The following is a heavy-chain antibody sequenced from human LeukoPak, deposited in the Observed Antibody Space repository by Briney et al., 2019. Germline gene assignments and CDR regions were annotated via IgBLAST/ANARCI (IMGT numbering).Heavy chain of an antibody. V-gene: IGHV3-23*01. CDR2: ISGSGGSRGGSP. J-gene: IGHJ4*02. Sequence: GGSLRLSCAASGFTFSNYAMSWVRQAPGKGLEWVSAISGSGGSRGGSPYYADSVKGRFTISRENSKNTLYLQMNSLRAEDTAVYFCAKGVYYYDSSRYYYTYYFDYWGQGTLVTVPS. CDR3: AKGVYYYDSSRYYYTYYFDY. CDR1: GFTFSNYA. D-gene: IGHD3-22*01.